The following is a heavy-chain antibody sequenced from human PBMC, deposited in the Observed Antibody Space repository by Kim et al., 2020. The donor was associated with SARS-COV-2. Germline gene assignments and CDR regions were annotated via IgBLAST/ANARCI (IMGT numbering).Heavy chain of an antibody. V-gene: IGHV3-74*01. D-gene: IGHD3-10*01. CDR3: ARDSSLLWFGSMFDP. CDR2: INSDGSST. CDR1: GFTFSSYW. Sequence: GGSLRLSCAASGFTFSSYWMHWVRQAPGKGLVWVSRINSDGSSTSYADSVKGRFTISRDNAKNTLYLQMNSLRAEDTAVYYCARDSSLLWFGSMFDPWGQGTLVTVSS. J-gene: IGHJ5*02.